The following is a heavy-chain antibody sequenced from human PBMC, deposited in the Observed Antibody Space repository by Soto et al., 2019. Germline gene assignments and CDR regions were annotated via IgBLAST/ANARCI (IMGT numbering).Heavy chain of an antibody. CDR3: AKDPRDWGYIWFDP. D-gene: IGHD7-27*01. V-gene: IGHV3-23*01. J-gene: IGHJ5*02. CDR1: GVTFSSYA. CDR2: ISSSGGST. Sequence: VQLLESGGGLVQPGGSLRLSCAASGVTFSSYAMSWVRQAPGKGLEWVSCISSSGGSTEYADSVKGRFTISRDNFNNTLEEHITSLRAEDTAVYYCAKDPRDWGYIWFDPWGQGALVTVSS.